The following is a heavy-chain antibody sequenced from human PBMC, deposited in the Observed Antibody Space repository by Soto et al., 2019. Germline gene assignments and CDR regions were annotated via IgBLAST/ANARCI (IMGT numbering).Heavy chain of an antibody. Sequence: ASVKVSCKASGYTFTSYAMHWVRQAPGQRLEWMGWINAGNGNTKYSQKFQGRVSVTTDTSTSTAYMELRSLRSDDTAVYYCAGYDFWSGYYRLDPWGQGTLVTVSS. V-gene: IGHV1-3*01. D-gene: IGHD3-3*01. CDR1: GYTFTSYA. J-gene: IGHJ5*02. CDR3: AGYDFWSGYYRLDP. CDR2: INAGNGNT.